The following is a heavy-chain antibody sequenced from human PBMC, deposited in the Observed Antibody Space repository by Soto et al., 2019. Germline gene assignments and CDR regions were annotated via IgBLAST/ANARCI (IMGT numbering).Heavy chain of an antibody. CDR1: GFTVSSNY. CDR3: ASSIRAVAGTPRPGMDV. V-gene: IGHV3-66*01. Sequence: EVQLVESGGGLVQPGGSLRLSCAASGFTVSSNYMSWVRQAPGKALEWVSVIYSGGSTYYADSVKGRFTISRDNSKNTLYLQLNSLRAADTAVYYCASSIRAVAGTPRPGMDVWGQGTTVTVSS. CDR2: IYSGGST. J-gene: IGHJ6*02. D-gene: IGHD6-19*01.